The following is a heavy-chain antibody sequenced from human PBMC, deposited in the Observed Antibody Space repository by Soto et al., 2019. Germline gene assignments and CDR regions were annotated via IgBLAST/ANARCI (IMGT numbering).Heavy chain of an antibody. CDR3: ARKARLYSSGWYLDY. V-gene: IGHV3-30-3*01. Sequence: GGSLRLSCAASGFTLSSYAMHWVRQAPGKGLEWVAVISYDGSNKYYADSVKGRFTISRDNSKNTLYLQMNSLRAEDTAVYYCARKARLYSSGWYLDYWGQGTLVTSPQ. D-gene: IGHD6-19*01. J-gene: IGHJ4*02. CDR2: ISYDGSNK. CDR1: GFTLSSYA.